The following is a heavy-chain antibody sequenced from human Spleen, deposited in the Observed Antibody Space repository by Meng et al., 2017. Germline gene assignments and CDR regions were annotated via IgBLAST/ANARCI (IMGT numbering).Heavy chain of an antibody. Sequence: GGSLRLSCVVSGVTISGSDIHWVRQASGKGLEWVGRIGSRRKNYATAYAASMRGKFTISRDNAKNSLYLYMNNLRAEDTALYYCARDFGGDSGGYWGQGTLVTVFS. V-gene: IGHV3-73*01. J-gene: IGHJ4*02. CDR2: IGSRRKNYAT. CDR3: ARDFGGDSGGY. D-gene: IGHD4-23*01. CDR1: GVTISGSD.